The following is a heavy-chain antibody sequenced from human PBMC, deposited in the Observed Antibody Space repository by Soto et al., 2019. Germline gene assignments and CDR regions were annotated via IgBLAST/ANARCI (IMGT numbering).Heavy chain of an antibody. Sequence: EVQLVESGGGLVQPGGSLRLSCAGSGFTFSTFWISWVRHAPGTGLEWVATRKQDGSDKYYVESVKGRFTISRDNTKKSLYLEINIRRAEDTAVYSCASRYLEYCSSVRCAATYNWWGQGTLVTVSA. V-gene: IGHV3-7*05. D-gene: IGHD3-9*01. CDR1: GFTFSTFW. CDR3: ASRYLEYCSSVRCAATYNW. J-gene: IGHJ4*02. CDR2: RKQDGSDK.